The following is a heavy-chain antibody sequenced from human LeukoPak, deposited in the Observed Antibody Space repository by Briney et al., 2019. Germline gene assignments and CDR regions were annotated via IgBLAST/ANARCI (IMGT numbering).Heavy chain of an antibody. Sequence: PGGSLRLSCAASEFTFDDYGMSWVRQAPGTGLERVSGINWNGVSTGYADSMKGRFTISRDYAKSSLYLQMNILRAEDTALYYCARGLIEENYYDSSGYYFFDYWGQGTLVTVSS. J-gene: IGHJ4*02. CDR3: ARGLIEENYYDSSGYYFFDY. V-gene: IGHV3-20*04. D-gene: IGHD3-22*01. CDR1: EFTFDDYG. CDR2: INWNGVST.